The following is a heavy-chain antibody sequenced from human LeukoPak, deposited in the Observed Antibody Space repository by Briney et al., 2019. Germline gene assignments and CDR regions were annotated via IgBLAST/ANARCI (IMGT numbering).Heavy chain of an antibody. CDR1: GGTFSSYA. CDR2: IIPIFGTA. CDR3: ARGNRLYSSTWSSLPFDI. J-gene: IGHJ3*02. D-gene: IGHD6-13*01. Sequence: SVKVSCKASGGTFSSYAISWVRQAPGQGLEWMGGIIPIFGTANYAQKFQGRVTITADESTSTAYMELSSLRSEDTAVYYCARGNRLYSSTWSSLPFDIWGQGTLVTVSS. V-gene: IGHV1-69*13.